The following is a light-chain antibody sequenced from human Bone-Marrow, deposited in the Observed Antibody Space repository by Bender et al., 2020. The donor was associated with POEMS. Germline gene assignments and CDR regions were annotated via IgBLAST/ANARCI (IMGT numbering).Light chain of an antibody. CDR3: QAWDSTMFYV. V-gene: IGLV3-21*02. CDR1: NLESKS. Sequence: SYELTQAPSVSVAPGQTARITCGGTNLESKSVNWYQQRPGRAPVLVVYDDSDRPSGIPERFSGSNSGNTATLTISGTQAMDEADYYCQAWDSTMFYVFGTGTKVTVL. CDR2: DDS. J-gene: IGLJ1*01.